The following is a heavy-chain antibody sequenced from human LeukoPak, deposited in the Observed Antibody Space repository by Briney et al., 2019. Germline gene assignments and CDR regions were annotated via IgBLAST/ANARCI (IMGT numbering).Heavy chain of an antibody. CDR1: GFTFSSYV. D-gene: IGHD6-19*01. Sequence: PGGSLRLSCAASGFTFSSYVMSWVRQAPGKGLEWVSAISGSGGSTYYADSVKGRFTISRDNSKNTLYLQMNSLRAEDTAVYYCAKDSSGWPYYFDYWGQGTLVTVSS. CDR2: ISGSGGST. V-gene: IGHV3-23*01. CDR3: AKDSSGWPYYFDY. J-gene: IGHJ4*02.